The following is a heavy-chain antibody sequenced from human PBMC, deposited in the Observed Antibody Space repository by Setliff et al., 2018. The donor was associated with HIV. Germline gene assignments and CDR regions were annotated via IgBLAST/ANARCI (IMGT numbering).Heavy chain of an antibody. CDR3: AQITVMGY. J-gene: IGHJ4*02. Sequence: PGGSLRLSCAASGFMFGVDWMSWVRQTPGKGLEWVASVTPDGGDKYYANSMRGRFTISRDNGKNAVYLQMNSLTAEDTALYYCAQITVMGYWGQGTLVTVSS. CDR1: GFMFGVDW. CDR2: VTPDGGDK. V-gene: IGHV3-7*01. D-gene: IGHD4-4*01.